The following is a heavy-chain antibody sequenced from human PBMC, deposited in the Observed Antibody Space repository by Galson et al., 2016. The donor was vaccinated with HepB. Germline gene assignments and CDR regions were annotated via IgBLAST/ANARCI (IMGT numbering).Heavy chain of an antibody. V-gene: IGHV4-59*01. CDR1: GASIRSYY. Sequence: SETLSLTCTVSGASIRSYYWSWIRQSPGKGLEWIGYIYYSGSTNYNPSLKSRVTISVDTSKNQFSLELRYMTTADTAVYYCAKVGYSYDYWGQGTLATVSS. D-gene: IGHD5-18*01. J-gene: IGHJ4*02. CDR2: IYYSGST. CDR3: AKVGYSYDY.